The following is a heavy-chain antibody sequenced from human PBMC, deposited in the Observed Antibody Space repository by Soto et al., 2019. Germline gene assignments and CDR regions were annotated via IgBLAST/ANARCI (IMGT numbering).Heavy chain of an antibody. Sequence: SETLALTCTVSGGAISSSSYYWGWIRQPPGEGLEWIGSIYYSGSAYYNPSLKSRVTISVDTSKNQFSLKLSSVTAADTTVYYYARLPSYHGLGNSYYLKSYYTYMDVWGKGTKVTVSS. CDR3: ARLPSYHGLGNSYYLKSYYTYMDV. V-gene: IGHV4-39*01. CDR2: IYYSGSA. D-gene: IGHD3-10*01. J-gene: IGHJ6*03. CDR1: GGAISSSSYY.